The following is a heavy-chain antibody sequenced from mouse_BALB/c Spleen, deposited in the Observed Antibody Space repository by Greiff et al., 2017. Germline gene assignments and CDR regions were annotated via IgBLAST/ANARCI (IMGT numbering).Heavy chain of an antibody. Sequence: EVKLMESGGGLVQPGGSMKLSCVASGFTFSNYWMNWVRQSPEKGLEWVAEIRLKSNNYATHYAESVKGRFTISRDDSKSSVYLQMNNLRAEDTGIYYCTRGDYDSAMDYWGQGTSVTVSS. CDR2: IRLKSNNYAT. CDR3: TRGDYDSAMDY. CDR1: GFTFSNYW. V-gene: IGHV6-6*02. D-gene: IGHD2-4*01. J-gene: IGHJ4*01.